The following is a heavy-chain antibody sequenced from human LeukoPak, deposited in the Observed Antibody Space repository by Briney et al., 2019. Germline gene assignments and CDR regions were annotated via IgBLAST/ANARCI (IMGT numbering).Heavy chain of an antibody. CDR2: INPRGST. CDR1: GGSFSGYY. CDR3: ARRRLGYYFDY. V-gene: IGHV4-34*01. D-gene: IGHD5-24*01. Sequence: SETLSLTCGVYGGSFSGYYWSWIRQHPGKGLEWIGEINPRGSTNYNPSLKSRVTLSADTSKNQFSLTLNSVTAADTAVYYCARRRLGYYFDYWGQGTLVTVSS. J-gene: IGHJ4*02.